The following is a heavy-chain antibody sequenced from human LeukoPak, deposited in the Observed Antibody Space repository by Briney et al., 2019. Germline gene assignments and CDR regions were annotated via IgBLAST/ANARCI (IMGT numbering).Heavy chain of an antibody. J-gene: IGHJ4*02. CDR1: GGSITNYY. V-gene: IGHV4-4*07. D-gene: IGHD4-17*01. CDR3: ADDFGD. CDR2: IYPSGTT. Sequence: SETLSLTCSVFGGSITNYYWSWIRQPAGKGLEWIGRIYPSGTTHYNPSLKSRVTMSLDTSKNQFSLKLTSVTAADTAVYYCADDFGDWGQGTLVTVSS.